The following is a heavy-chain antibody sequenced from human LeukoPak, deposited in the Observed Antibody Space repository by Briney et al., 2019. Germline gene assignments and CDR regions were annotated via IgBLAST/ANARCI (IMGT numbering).Heavy chain of an antibody. V-gene: IGHV4-39*01. CDR1: GGSISSSSYY. CDR3: AALSGYYFDY. J-gene: IGHJ4*02. Sequence: SETLSLTCTVSGGSISSSSYYWGWIRQPPGKGLEWVGSIYYSGSTYYNPSIKSRVTISADTSKNQFSLKLSSVTAADTAVYYCAALSGYYFDYWGQGTLVTVSS. D-gene: IGHD3-3*01. CDR2: IYYSGST.